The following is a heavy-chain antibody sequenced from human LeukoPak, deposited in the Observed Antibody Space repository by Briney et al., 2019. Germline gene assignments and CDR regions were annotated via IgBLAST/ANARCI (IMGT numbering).Heavy chain of an antibody. CDR1: GFTVSSNY. Sequence: PGGSLRLSCAASGFTVSSNYMSWVRQAPGKGLEWVSAISGSGGSTYYADSVKGRFTISRDNSKNTLYLQMNSPRAEDTAVYYCAKDQGGNSPRAYDYWGQGTMVTVSS. J-gene: IGHJ4*02. CDR2: ISGSGGST. D-gene: IGHD4-23*01. CDR3: AKDQGGNSPRAYDY. V-gene: IGHV3-23*01.